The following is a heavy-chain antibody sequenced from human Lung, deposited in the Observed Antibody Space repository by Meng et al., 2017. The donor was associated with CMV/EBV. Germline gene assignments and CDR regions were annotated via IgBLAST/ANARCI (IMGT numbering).Heavy chain of an antibody. CDR3: ALFTRSWFDP. D-gene: IGHD2-2*01. J-gene: IGHJ5*02. CDR2: IYWDDDK. Sequence: QITLKESCPTLVKPPQTLTLTCTFSGFSLSTSEVGVGWIRQPPGKALEWLAVIYWDDDKRYSPSLKSRLTITKDTSKNQVVLTLTNMDPVDTATYYCALFTRSWFDPWGQGTLVTVSS. V-gene: IGHV2-5*02. CDR1: GFSLSTSEVG.